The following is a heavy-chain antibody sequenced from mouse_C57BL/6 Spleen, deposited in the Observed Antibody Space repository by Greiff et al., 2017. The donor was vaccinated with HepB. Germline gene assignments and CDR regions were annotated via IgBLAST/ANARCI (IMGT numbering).Heavy chain of an antibody. CDR1: GYTFTDYN. Sequence: EVQLQQSGPELVKPGASVKISCKASGYTFTDYNMDWVKQSHGKSLEWIGDINPNNGGTIYNQKFKGKATLTVDKSSSTAYMQLRSLTSEDTAVSYCARGPPLWYFDVWGTGTTVTVSS. J-gene: IGHJ1*03. CDR3: ARGPPLWYFDV. V-gene: IGHV1-18*01. CDR2: INPNNGGT.